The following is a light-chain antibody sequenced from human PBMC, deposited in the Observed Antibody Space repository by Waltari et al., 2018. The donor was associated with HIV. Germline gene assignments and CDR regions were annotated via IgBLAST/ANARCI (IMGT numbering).Light chain of an antibody. CDR2: DVN. J-gene: IGLJ2*01. CDR3: CSYAGNYTFV. CDR1: SSDVGGYKY. Sequence: QSALTQPRSVSGSPGQSVTISCTGTSSDVGGYKYVSWYQHHPGKAPQLMIFDVNKRPSGVPDRFSGSKSGNTASLTISGLQAEDEADYDCCSYAGNYTFVFGGGTQLTVL. V-gene: IGLV2-11*01.